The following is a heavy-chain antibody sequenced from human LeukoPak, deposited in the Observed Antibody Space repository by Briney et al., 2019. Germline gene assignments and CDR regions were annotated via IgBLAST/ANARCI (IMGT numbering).Heavy chain of an antibody. CDR3: ARFSPRAMGNYLDF. D-gene: IGHD7-27*01. J-gene: IGHJ4*02. CDR1: GGSISSSSYY. V-gene: IGHV4-39*07. CDR2: IYYSGST. Sequence: SETLSLTCTVSGGSISSSSYYWGWIRQPPGKGLEWIGSIYYSGSTYCNPSLKSRVTISVGTSKNQFSLKLSSVTAADTAVYYCARFSPRAMGNYLDFWGQGTLVTVSS.